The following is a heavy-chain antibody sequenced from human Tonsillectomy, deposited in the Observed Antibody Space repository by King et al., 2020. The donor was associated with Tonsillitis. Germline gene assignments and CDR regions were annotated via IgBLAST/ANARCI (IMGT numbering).Heavy chain of an antibody. CDR1: GYTFTSYY. Sequence: HVQLVESGAEVKKPGASVKVSCKASGYTFTSYYMHWVRQAPGQGLEWMGIINPSGGSTTYAQKFQGRVTMTRDTSTSTVYMELSSLRSEDTAVYYCAREDGDYVGGHYYYYGMDVWGQGTTVTVSS. V-gene: IGHV1-46*01. D-gene: IGHD4-17*01. J-gene: IGHJ6*02. CDR3: AREDGDYVGGHYYYYGMDV. CDR2: INPSGGST.